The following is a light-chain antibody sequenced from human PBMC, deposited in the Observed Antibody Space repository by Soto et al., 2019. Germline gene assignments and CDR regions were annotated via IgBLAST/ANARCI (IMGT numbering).Light chain of an antibody. V-gene: IGLV2-14*01. CDR1: SSDVGGYKY. CDR2: EVS. Sequence: QPVLTQPASVSGSPGQSITISCTGTSSDVGGYKYVSWYQQHPGKAPKLMIYEVSNRPSGISNRFSGSKSGNTASLTISGLQAEDEAEYYCSSYISSSTFVVFGGGTKLTVL. CDR3: SSYISSSTFVV. J-gene: IGLJ2*01.